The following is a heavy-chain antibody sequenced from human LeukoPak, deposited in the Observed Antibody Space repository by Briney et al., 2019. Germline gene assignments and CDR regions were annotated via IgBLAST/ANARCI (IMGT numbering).Heavy chain of an antibody. D-gene: IGHD6-13*01. V-gene: IGHV3-53*01. CDR2: IYSGGST. Sequence: GGSLRLSCAASGFTVSSNYMSWVRQAPGKGLEWVSVIYSGGSTYYADSVKGQFTISRDNSKNTLYLQMNSLRAEDTAVYYCARTTPGYSSSWYGPDAFDIWGQGTMVTVSS. CDR1: GFTVSSNY. CDR3: ARTTPGYSSSWYGPDAFDI. J-gene: IGHJ3*02.